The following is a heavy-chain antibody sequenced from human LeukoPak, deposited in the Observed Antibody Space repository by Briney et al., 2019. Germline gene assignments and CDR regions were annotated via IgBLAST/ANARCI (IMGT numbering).Heavy chain of an antibody. CDR1: GFTFSSYS. D-gene: IGHD3-9*01. CDR3: AREAAHFNYDILTGYAYYFDY. J-gene: IGHJ4*02. CDR2: ISSSSSYI. Sequence: GGSLRLSCAASGFTFSSYSMNWVRQAPGEGLEWVSSISSSSSYIYYADSVKGRFTISRDNAKNSLYLQMNSLRAEDTAVYYCAREAAHFNYDILTGYAYYFDYWGQGTLVTVSS. V-gene: IGHV3-21*01.